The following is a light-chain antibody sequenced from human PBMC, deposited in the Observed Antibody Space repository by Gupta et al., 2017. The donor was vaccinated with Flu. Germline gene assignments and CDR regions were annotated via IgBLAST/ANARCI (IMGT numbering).Light chain of an antibody. CDR1: QGIRNY. V-gene: IGKV1-17*01. Sequence: PSSLSASVGDRVTITCRASQGIRNYLGWYQQKPGKAPKRLIYAASSLQSGVPSRFSGSGSGTEFTLTISSLQPEDVATYYCQQYNSYPLTFGQGTKVEIK. CDR2: AAS. CDR3: QQYNSYPLT. J-gene: IGKJ2*01.